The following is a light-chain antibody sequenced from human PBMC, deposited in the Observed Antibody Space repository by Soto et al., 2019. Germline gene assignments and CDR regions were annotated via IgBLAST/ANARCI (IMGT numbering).Light chain of an antibody. CDR1: QSITSTY. V-gene: IGKV3-20*01. J-gene: IGKJ5*01. Sequence: XILSTYSPGTLAFPPVEIATLSSRASQSITSTYLAWYQQKPGKAPRLLIYGASSRDSGIPDRFSGSGSGTEFTLTISRLEPEDFAVYYCQQYDNVGQGKQLEIK. CDR2: GAS. CDR3: QQYDN.